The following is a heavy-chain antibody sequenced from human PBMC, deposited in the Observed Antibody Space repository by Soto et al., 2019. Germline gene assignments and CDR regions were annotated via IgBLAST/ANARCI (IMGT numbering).Heavy chain of an antibody. CDR3: ARDEAAAGNGKVDY. CDR2: ISYDGSNK. V-gene: IGHV3-30*04. CDR1: GCRFITYA. D-gene: IGHD6-13*01. Sequence: GVSLRLACAASGCRFITYAMNWVRKAPGKGLEWVSVISYDGSNKQFADSVKGRFTISRDNSKNTLYLQMNSLRAEDTAVYYCARDEAAAGNGKVDYWGQGTLVTVSA. J-gene: IGHJ4*02.